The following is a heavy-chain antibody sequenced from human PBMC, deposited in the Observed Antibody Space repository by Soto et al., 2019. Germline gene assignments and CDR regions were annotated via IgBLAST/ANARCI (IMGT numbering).Heavy chain of an antibody. Sequence: SETLSLTCTVSGGSISSYYWSWIRQPPGKGLEWIGSIYYSGSTYYNPSLKSRVTISVDTSKNQFSLKLSSVTAADTAVYYCARLFGSGSYYLFDYWGQGTLVTVS. D-gene: IGHD3-10*01. CDR2: IYYSGST. CDR1: GGSISSYY. CDR3: ARLFGSGSYYLFDY. J-gene: IGHJ4*02. V-gene: IGHV4-59*01.